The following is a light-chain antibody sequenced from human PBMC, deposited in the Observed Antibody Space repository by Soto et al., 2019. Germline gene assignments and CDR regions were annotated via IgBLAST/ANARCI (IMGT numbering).Light chain of an antibody. CDR3: AAWDDSLNGPV. Sequence: QSVLTQPPSASGTPGQRVTISCSGSSSNIGNNTVNWYQQLPGTAPKLLIFRHNQRPSGVPDRFSGSKSGTSASLAISGLQSEDEADYSCAAWDDSLNGPVFGGGTKLTVL. CDR2: RHN. CDR1: SSNIGNNT. J-gene: IGLJ2*01. V-gene: IGLV1-44*01.